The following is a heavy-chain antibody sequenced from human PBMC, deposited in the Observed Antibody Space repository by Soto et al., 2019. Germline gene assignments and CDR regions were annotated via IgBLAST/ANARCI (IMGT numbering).Heavy chain of an antibody. V-gene: IGHV3-23*01. J-gene: IGHJ3*02. CDR2: ISGSGGRT. CDR1: GFPFSSYA. D-gene: IGHD3-16*01. CDR3: AKGGYYSLFDI. Sequence: LRLSCVASGFPFSSYAMSWVRQTPGKGLEWVSGISGSGGRTYYADSVKGRLTISRDNSNNTLSLQMHILGVEDTAVYFCAKGGYYSLFDIWGQGTMVTVSS.